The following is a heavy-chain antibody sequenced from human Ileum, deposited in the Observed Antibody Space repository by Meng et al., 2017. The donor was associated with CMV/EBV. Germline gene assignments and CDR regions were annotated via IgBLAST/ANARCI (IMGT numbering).Heavy chain of an antibody. D-gene: IGHD3-10*01. Sequence: QVHWRGSGSGMVKPSETLSLTCSVSGDASSSYYWSWIRQPAGKGLEWIGRIYSNGNNNYNPSLESRVTMSVDTSKNHFSLKLNSVTAADTAVYYCARGTKYGSGNWFDPWGQGTLVTVSS. J-gene: IGHJ5*02. CDR2: IYSNGNN. V-gene: IGHV4-4*07. CDR1: GDASSSYY. CDR3: ARGTKYGSGNWFDP.